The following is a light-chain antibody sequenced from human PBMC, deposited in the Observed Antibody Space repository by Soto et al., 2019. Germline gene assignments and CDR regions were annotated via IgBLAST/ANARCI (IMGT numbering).Light chain of an antibody. V-gene: IGKV3-20*01. CDR3: QQYENSYSLFT. J-gene: IGKJ3*01. CDR2: GAS. CDR1: QSVSSSY. Sequence: EIVLTQSPGTLSLSPGERATLSCRASQSVSSSYLTWYQQKPGQAPRLLIYGASSRATGIPDRFSGSGPGIDFTLTISRLEPEDFAVYYCQQYENSYSLFTFGPGNKVDIK.